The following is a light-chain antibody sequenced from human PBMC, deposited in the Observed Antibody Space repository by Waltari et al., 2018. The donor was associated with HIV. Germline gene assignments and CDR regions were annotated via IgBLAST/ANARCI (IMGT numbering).Light chain of an antibody. V-gene: IGKV2-24*01. Sequence: DIVMTQTPLSSPVTLGQPASISCRSSQRLVHSNGNTYLSWLQLRPGQPPRLLIYKVSKRCSGVPDRFSGSGAGTDFTLQISRVEAEDVGVYYCMQPTEFPRPWTFGQGTKVEIK. CDR3: MQPTEFPRPWT. J-gene: IGKJ1*01. CDR2: KVS. CDR1: QRLVHSNGNTY.